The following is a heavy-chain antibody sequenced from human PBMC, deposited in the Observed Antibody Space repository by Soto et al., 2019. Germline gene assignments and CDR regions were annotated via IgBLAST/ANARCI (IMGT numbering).Heavy chain of an antibody. CDR2: IYPSDSDT. J-gene: IGHJ4*02. Sequence: GESLKISCQVSGYTFTIYWIGWVRQMPGKGLEWMGIIYPSDSDTGYSPSFQGQVTISADKSISTAYLQWSSLKASDTAMYYCARPVAVAAHFDYWGQGTLVTVSS. V-gene: IGHV5-51*01. CDR3: ARPVAVAAHFDY. D-gene: IGHD6-19*01. CDR1: GYTFTIYW.